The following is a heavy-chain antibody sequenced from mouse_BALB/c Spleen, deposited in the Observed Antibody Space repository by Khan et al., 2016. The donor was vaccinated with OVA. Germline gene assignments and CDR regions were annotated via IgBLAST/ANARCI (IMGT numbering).Heavy chain of an antibody. CDR2: ISSSGTYT. J-gene: IGHJ3*01. CDR3: ASDQGARATVSGAE. CDR1: GFAFSTYD. V-gene: IGHV5-9*02. Sequence: EVELVESGGGLVKPAGSLKISCAASGFAFSTYDMSWVRQSPEKRLEWVATISSSGTYTYYSVSVKGRFTISRDNARNVLYLPMSSLRAEDTALYYRASDQGARATVSGAEGGKGTLGTVSA. D-gene: IGHD3-1*01.